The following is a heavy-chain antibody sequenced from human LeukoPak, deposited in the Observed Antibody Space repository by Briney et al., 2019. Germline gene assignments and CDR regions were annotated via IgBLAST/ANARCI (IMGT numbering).Heavy chain of an antibody. J-gene: IGHJ4*02. V-gene: IGHV3-23*01. CDR1: GFTFSTYG. Sequence: PGGSLRLSCVASGFTFSTYGMSWVRQAPGKGLEWVLAITDSGSNTEYADSVKGRFTISRDNSKNTLYLQMNSLRAEDTAVYYCAKSGSIWYYFDSWGQGTLVTVSS. D-gene: IGHD6-13*01. CDR3: AKSGSIWYYFDS. CDR2: ITDSGSNT.